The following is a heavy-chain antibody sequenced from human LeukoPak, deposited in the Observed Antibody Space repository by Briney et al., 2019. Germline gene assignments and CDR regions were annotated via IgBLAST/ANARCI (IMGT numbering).Heavy chain of an antibody. CDR3: ARGPEPYYDFWSGYNALLGWFDP. V-gene: IGHV4-61*02. J-gene: IGHJ5*02. Sequence: SETLSLTCTVSGGSISSGSYYWSWIRQPAWKGLEWIGRIYTSGSTNYNPSLKSRVTISVDTSKNQFSLKLSSVTAADTAVYYCARGPEPYYDFWSGYNALLGWFDPWGQGTMVTVSS. CDR1: GGSISSGSYY. CDR2: IYTSGST. D-gene: IGHD3-3*01.